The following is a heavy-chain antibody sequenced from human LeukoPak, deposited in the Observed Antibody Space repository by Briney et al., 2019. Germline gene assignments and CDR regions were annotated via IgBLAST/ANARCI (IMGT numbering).Heavy chain of an antibody. D-gene: IGHD2-15*01. CDR1: GFTFSSYA. J-gene: IGHJ4*02. V-gene: IGHV3-23*01. Sequence: GGSLRLSCAASGFTFSSYAMSWVRQAPGKGLEWVSAISGSGGTTYYADSVKGRFTISRDNSKNTLYLQMNSLRAEDTAVYYCAKGGVVVGAQGGGFDYWGQGTLVTVSS. CDR2: ISGSGGTT. CDR3: AKGGVVVGAQGGGFDY.